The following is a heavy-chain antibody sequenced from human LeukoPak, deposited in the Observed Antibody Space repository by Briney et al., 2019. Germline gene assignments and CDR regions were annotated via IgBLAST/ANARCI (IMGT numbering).Heavy chain of an antibody. CDR2: TNRDDSDT. CDR1: GFTFSSNW. D-gene: IGHD3-22*01. CDR3: ARSANYFDTSGQDY. Sequence: GGSLRLSCAASGFTFSSNWMHWVRQAPGKGLVWVSRTNRDDSDTSYADSVKGRFTISRDKAKSTLYLQMNSLRVEGTAVYYCARSANYFDTSGQDYWGQGTLVTVSS. V-gene: IGHV3-74*01. J-gene: IGHJ4*02.